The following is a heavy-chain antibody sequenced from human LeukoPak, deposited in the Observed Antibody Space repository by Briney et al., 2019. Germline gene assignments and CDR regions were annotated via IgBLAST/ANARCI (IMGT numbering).Heavy chain of an antibody. V-gene: IGHV3-21*01. CDR3: ARTTVTSYFYYYMDV. CDR2: ISSSSTYI. Sequence: PGGSLRLSGAASGFTFSSYTMNWVRQAPGKVLGWVSSISSSSTYIYYADSVKGRFTISRDNAKNSLYLQMNSLRAEDTAVYYCARTTVTSYFYYYMDVWGKGTTVTVSS. CDR1: GFTFSSYT. J-gene: IGHJ6*03. D-gene: IGHD4-17*01.